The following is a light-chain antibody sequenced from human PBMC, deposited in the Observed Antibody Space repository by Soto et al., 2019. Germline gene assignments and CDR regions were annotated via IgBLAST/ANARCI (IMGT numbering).Light chain of an antibody. Sequence: EIVMTHSPATLSVSPMGRGSLXMKPSQNINNNLAWYQQKPGQAPRLLIYGAYTRATGIPATFSGSGSGTEFTLTISSLQSEDFAVYYCQQYNSWPPLTFGGGTKVDIK. CDR2: GAY. J-gene: IGKJ4*01. V-gene: IGKV3-15*01. CDR3: QQYNSWPPLT. CDR1: QNINNN.